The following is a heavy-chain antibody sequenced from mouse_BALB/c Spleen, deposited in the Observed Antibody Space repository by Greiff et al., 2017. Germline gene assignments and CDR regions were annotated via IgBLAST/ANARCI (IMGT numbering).Heavy chain of an antibody. Sequence: EVMLVESGGGLVKPGGSLKLSCAASGFTFSSYAMSWVRQSPEKRLEWVAEISSGGSYTYYPDTVTGRFTISRDNAKNTLYLEMSSLRSEDTAMYYCARAEYYYAMDNWGQGTSVTVSS. V-gene: IGHV5-9-4*01. CDR1: GFTFSSYA. CDR3: ARAEYYYAMDN. CDR2: ISSGGSYT. J-gene: IGHJ4*01.